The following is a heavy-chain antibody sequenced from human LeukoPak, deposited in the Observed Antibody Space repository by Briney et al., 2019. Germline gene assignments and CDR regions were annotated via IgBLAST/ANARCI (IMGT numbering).Heavy chain of an antibody. J-gene: IGHJ4*02. V-gene: IGHV3-7*01. D-gene: IGHD3-10*01. CDR3: ARGLMVRGVIDY. Sequence: PGGSLRLSCAVSGFTVSSKYMSWVRQAPGKGLEWVANIKQDGSEKYYVDSVKGRFTISRDNAKNSLYLQMNSLRAEDTAVYYCARGLMVRGVIDYWGQGTLVTVSS. CDR2: IKQDGSEK. CDR1: GFTVSSKY.